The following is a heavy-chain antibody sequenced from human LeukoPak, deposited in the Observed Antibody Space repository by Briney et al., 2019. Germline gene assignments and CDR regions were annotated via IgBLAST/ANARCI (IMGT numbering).Heavy chain of an antibody. V-gene: IGHV4-34*01. D-gene: IGHD2-15*01. CDR1: GGSFTNYY. J-gene: IGHJ4*02. CDR2: INHSGST. CDR3: ARDSVSGGSSLDH. Sequence: SETLSLTCAVYGGSFTNYYWSWIRQPPGKGLEWIGEINHSGSTKYNPSLKSRVTISVDTSKNQFSLKLSSVTAADTAVYYCARDSVSGGSSLDHWGQGTLVTVSS.